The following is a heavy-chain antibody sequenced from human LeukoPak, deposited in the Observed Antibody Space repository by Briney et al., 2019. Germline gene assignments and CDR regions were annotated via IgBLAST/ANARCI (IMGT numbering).Heavy chain of an antibody. V-gene: IGHV3-21*01. CDR1: GFTFSSYA. D-gene: IGHD1-26*01. CDR3: ARDRESIVGATTFGY. CDR2: ISSSSSYI. J-gene: IGHJ4*02. Sequence: GGSLRLSCVASGFTFSSYAMGWVRQAPGKGLEWVSSISSSSSYIYYADSVKGRFTISRDNAKNSLYLQMNSLRAEDTAVYYCARDRESIVGATTFGYWGQGTLVTVSS.